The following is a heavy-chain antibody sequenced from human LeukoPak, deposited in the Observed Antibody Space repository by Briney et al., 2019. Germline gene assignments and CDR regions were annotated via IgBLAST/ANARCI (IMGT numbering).Heavy chain of an antibody. CDR3: ASGEKSRDFQH. V-gene: IGHV4-59*01. D-gene: IGHD3-3*01. CDR2: IYYSGST. Sequence: NPSETLSLTCAVYGGSFSGYYWSWIRQPPGKGLEWIGYIYYSGSTNYNPSLKSRVTISVDTSKNQFSLKLSSVTAADTAVYYCASGEKSRDFQHWGQGTLVTVSS. J-gene: IGHJ1*01. CDR1: GGSFSGYY.